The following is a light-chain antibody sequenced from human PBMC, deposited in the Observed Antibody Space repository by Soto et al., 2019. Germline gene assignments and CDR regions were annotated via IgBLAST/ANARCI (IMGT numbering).Light chain of an antibody. CDR2: DAS. CDR1: QGIARA. V-gene: IGKV1-13*02. J-gene: IGKJ2*01. CDR3: QQSYSTPQT. Sequence: AIHLTQSPSSLSATVGDSVTITCRASQGIARALAWYQQKPGKAPKLLIYDASSLQSGVPSRFSGSGSGTDFTLTISSLQPEDFATYYCQQSYSTPQTFGQGTKLEIK.